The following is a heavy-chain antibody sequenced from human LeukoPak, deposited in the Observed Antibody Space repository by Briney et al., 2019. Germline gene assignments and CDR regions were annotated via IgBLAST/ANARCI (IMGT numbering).Heavy chain of an antibody. J-gene: IGHJ4*02. D-gene: IGHD3-10*01. V-gene: IGHV4-39*07. CDR1: GGSISSSSYY. Sequence: SETLSLTCTVSGGSISSSSYYGGWIRQPPGKVLEWIGSIHYNGSTFYNPSLKSRVTISVDTSKNQFSLKLCSVTAADTAVYYCARDKREPYGSGSSWGKGTLVTVSS. CDR2: IHYNGST. CDR3: ARDKREPYGSGSS.